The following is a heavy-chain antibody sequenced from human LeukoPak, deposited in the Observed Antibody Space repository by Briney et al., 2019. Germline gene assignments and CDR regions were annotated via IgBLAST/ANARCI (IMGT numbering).Heavy chain of an antibody. CDR3: ASETYYYDSSSEGDY. CDR1: GFTFSSYA. J-gene: IGHJ4*02. Sequence: TGGSLRLSCAASGFTFSSYAMSWVRQAPGKGLEWVSAISGSGGSTYYADSVKGRFTISRDNSKNTLYLQINSLRAEDTAVYYCASETYYYDSSSEGDYWGQGTLVTVSS. V-gene: IGHV3-23*01. CDR2: ISGSGGST. D-gene: IGHD3-22*01.